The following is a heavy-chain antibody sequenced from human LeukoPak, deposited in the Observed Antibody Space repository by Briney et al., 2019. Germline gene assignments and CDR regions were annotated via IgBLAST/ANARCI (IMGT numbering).Heavy chain of an antibody. V-gene: IGHV4-4*07. CDR3: ATCSGGSCY. CDR1: GGSINNYY. J-gene: IGHJ4*02. CDR2: IYTSGNT. D-gene: IGHD2-15*01. Sequence: SETLSLTCSVSGGSINNYYWSWIRQPAGKGLEWIGRIYTSGNTNYCPSFKSRVTMSVDMSKNQFSLKLSSVTAADTAVYYCATCSGGSCYWGQGTLVTVSS.